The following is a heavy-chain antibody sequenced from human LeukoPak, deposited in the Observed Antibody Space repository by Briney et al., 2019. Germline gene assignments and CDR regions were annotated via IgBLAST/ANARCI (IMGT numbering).Heavy chain of an antibody. CDR1: GGSISSGGYY. CDR3: ARFLLNKQWLLLDP. CDR2: IYYSGST. J-gene: IGHJ5*02. V-gene: IGHV4-31*03. D-gene: IGHD6-19*01. Sequence: SETLSLTCTVSGGSISSGGYYWSWIRQHPGKGLEWIGYIYYSGSTYYNPSLKSRVTISVDTSKNQFSLKPSSVTAADTAVYYCARFLLNKQWLLLDPWGQGTLVTVSS.